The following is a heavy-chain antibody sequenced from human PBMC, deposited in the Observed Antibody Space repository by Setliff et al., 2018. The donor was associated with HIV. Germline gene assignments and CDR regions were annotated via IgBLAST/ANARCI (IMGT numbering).Heavy chain of an antibody. J-gene: IGHJ4*02. CDR1: GGSFTSFA. Sequence: GASVKVSCKASGGSFTSFAISWVRQAPGQGLEWMGGIMRILRIANYAQKFQGRATITANKSTRTAYMELSSLRSEDTAVYYCAKELSYCSGGNCYFDSWGQGTMVTV. CDR2: IMRILRIA. D-gene: IGHD2-15*01. CDR3: AKELSYCSGGNCYFDS. V-gene: IGHV1-69*10.